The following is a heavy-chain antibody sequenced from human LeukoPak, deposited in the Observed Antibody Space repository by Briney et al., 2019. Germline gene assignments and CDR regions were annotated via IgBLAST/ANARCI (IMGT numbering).Heavy chain of an antibody. CDR3: AKDRRPYYDILTEPPDY. Sequence: PGGSLRLSCAASGFTFSSYAMSWVRQVPGKGLEWVSAISGSGGSTYYADSVKDRFTISRDNSKNTLYLQMNSLRAEDTAVYYCAKDRRPYYDILTEPPDYWGQGTLVTVSS. V-gene: IGHV3-23*01. CDR1: GFTFSSYA. D-gene: IGHD3-9*01. J-gene: IGHJ4*02. CDR2: ISGSGGST.